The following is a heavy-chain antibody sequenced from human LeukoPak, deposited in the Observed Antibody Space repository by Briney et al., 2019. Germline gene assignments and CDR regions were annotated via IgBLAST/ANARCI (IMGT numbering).Heavy chain of an antibody. D-gene: IGHD5-18*01. V-gene: IGHV4-31*03. CDR3: ARYSYGGYHFDY. Sequence: PSQTLCLTCTVSGGSISNGGYYWSWIRQHPGKGLEWIGYIYNSGNTYYNPSLKSGIAISVDTSKNQFSLKLSSVTAADTAVYYCARYSYGGYHFDYWGQGTLVTVSS. J-gene: IGHJ4*02. CDR2: IYNSGNT. CDR1: GGSISNGGYY.